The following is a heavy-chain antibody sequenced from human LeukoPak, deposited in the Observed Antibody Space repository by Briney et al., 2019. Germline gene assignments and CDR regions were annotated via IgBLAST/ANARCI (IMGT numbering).Heavy chain of an antibody. Sequence: SETLSLTCTVSGGSISSYYWSWIRQPPGKGLEWIGYIYYSGSTNYNPSLKSRVIISLDTSKNQFSLKLSSVTAADTAVYYCARGLTSGYYGHYYMDVWGKGTTVTVSS. CDR1: GGSISSYY. CDR2: IYYSGST. V-gene: IGHV4-59*01. J-gene: IGHJ6*03. CDR3: ARGLTSGYYGHYYMDV. D-gene: IGHD3-22*01.